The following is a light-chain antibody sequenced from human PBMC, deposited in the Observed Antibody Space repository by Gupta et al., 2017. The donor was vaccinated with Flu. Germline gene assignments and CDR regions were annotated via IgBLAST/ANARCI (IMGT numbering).Light chain of an antibody. J-gene: IGKJ3*01. CDR2: GAS. V-gene: IGKV3-15*01. CDR3: QQYNNWPPFT. Sequence: ATLSVSPGERATLSCRASQSVSSNLAWYQQKPGQAPRLLIYGASTRATGIPARFSGSGSGTEFTLTISSLQSEDFAVYYCQQYNNWPPFTFGPRTKVDIK. CDR1: QSVSSN.